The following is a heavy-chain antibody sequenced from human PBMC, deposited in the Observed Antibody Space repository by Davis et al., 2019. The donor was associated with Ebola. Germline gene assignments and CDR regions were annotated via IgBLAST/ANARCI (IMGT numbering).Heavy chain of an antibody. CDR2: IIPIFGTA. CDR1: GGTFSSYA. D-gene: IGHD3-10*01. Sequence: AASVKVSCKASGGTFSSYAISWVRQAPGQGLEWMGGIIPIFGTANYAQKFQGRVTITADESTSTAYMELSSLRSEDTAVYYCAADEGEILWFGELNVWGQGTTVTVSS. J-gene: IGHJ6*02. CDR3: AADEGEILWFGELNV. V-gene: IGHV1-69*13.